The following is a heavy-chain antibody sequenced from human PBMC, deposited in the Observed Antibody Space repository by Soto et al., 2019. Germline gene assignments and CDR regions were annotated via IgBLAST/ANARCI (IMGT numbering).Heavy chain of an antibody. CDR2: IWYDGSNK. J-gene: IGHJ4*02. CDR3: ARAPGITASITGTNDY. Sequence: GGSLRLSCAASGFTFSSYGMHWVRQAPGKGLEWVAVIWYDGSNKYYADSVKGRFTISRDNSKNTLYLQMNSLRAEDTAVYYCARAPGITASITGTNDYWGQGTLVTVSS. CDR1: GFTFSSYG. V-gene: IGHV3-33*01. D-gene: IGHD1-7*01.